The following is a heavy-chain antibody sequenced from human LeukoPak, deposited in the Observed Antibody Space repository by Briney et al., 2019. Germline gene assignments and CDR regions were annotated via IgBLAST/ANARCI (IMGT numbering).Heavy chain of an antibody. V-gene: IGHV3-9*01. CDR3: AKAPEHSSGYYYFDY. J-gene: IGHJ4*02. CDR1: GFTFDDYA. CDR2: ISWNSGSI. Sequence: GGSLRLSCAASGFTFDDYAMHWVRQTPGKGLEWVSGISWNSGSIGYADSVKGRFTISRDNAKNSLYLQMNSLRAEDTALYYCAKAPEHSSGYYYFDYWGQGTLVTVSS. D-gene: IGHD3-22*01.